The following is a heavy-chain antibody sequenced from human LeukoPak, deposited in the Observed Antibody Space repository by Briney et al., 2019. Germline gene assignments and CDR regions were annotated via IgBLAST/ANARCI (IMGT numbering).Heavy chain of an antibody. CDR3: VRDHGSATSDPTDNWFDP. V-gene: IGHV1-46*01. Sequence: GASVKVSCKASGYTFTSYYMHWVRQAPGQGLEWMGIINPSGGSTSYAQKFQGRVTMTRDMSTSTVYMELSSLRSEDTAVYYCVRDHGSATSDPTDNWFDPWGQGTLVTVSS. J-gene: IGHJ5*02. CDR2: INPSGGST. CDR1: GYTFTSYY.